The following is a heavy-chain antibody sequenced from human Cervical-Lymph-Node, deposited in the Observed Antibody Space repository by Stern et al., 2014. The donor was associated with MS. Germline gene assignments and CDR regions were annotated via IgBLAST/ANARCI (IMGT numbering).Heavy chain of an antibody. CDR1: GFTFSSYG. J-gene: IGHJ6*02. CDR3: ARDCKLRYYYYGMDV. CDR2: IWYDGSNK. V-gene: IGHV3-33*01. D-gene: IGHD1-26*01. Sequence: VHLVESGGGVVQPGRSLRLSCAAYGFTFSSYGMHWVRQAPGKGLEWVAVIWYDGSNKYYADSVKGRFTISRDNSKNTLYLQMNSLRAEDTAVYYCARDCKLRYYYYGMDVWGQGTTVTVSS.